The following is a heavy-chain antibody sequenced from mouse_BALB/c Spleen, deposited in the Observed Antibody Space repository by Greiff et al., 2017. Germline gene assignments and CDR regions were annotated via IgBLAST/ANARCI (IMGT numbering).Heavy chain of an antibody. CDR2: IDPYNGGT. V-gene: IGHV1S135*01. CDR1: GYSFTDYN. J-gene: IGHJ2*01. CDR3: ARGGFSYDGYYYFDY. Sequence: VQLKQSGPELVKPGASVKVSCKASGYSFTDYNMYWVKQSHGKSLEWIGYIDPYNGGTSYNQKFKGKATLTVDKSSSTSFMHLNSLTSEDSAVYYCARGGFSYDGYYYFDYWGQGTTLTVSS. D-gene: IGHD2-3*01.